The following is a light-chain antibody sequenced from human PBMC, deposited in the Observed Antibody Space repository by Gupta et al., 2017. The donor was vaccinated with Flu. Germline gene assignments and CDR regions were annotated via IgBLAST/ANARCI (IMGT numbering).Light chain of an antibody. V-gene: IGKV2-30*01. J-gene: IGKJ2*01. CDR1: QSLLYKNRSNY. CDR3: MRGTHPRT. Sequence: DVVMTQSPLSLPVIPGQPASISCRSSQSLLYKNRSNYLNWLQQTPGQSPRRLIYEVSIRDWGVQDRFSGSGVITDFTLEISMVEDEDVGVYYGMRGTHPRTFGQGTRVEI. CDR2: EVS.